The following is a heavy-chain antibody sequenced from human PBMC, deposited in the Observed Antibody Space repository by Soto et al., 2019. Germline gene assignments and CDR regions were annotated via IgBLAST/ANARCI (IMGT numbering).Heavy chain of an antibody. CDR1: GYTFTSYG. V-gene: IGHV1-18*01. CDR3: ARVEDIVLVPAAMAYFDY. D-gene: IGHD2-2*01. CDR2: ISAYNGNT. J-gene: IGHJ4*02. Sequence: QVQLVQSGAEVKKPGASVKVSCKASGYTFTSYGISWVRQAPGQGLEWMGWISAYNGNTNYAQKLQGRVTMTTDTLTATXXMELRSLRSDDTAVYYCARVEDIVLVPAAMAYFDYWGQGTLVTVSS.